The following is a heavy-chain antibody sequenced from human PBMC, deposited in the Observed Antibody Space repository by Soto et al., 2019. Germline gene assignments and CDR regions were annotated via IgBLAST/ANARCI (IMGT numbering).Heavy chain of an antibody. CDR3: ARSTMVRGVTMGFCEY. D-gene: IGHD3-10*01. Sequence: GGSLRLFCAASGFTFSSYGMHWVRQAPGKGLEWVAVIWYDGRNKYYADSVKGRFTISRGNSKNTLYLQMNSLRAEDTAVYYCARSTMVRGVTMGFCEYWGQGTLVTVSS. J-gene: IGHJ4*02. CDR1: GFTFSSYG. V-gene: IGHV3-33*01. CDR2: IWYDGRNK.